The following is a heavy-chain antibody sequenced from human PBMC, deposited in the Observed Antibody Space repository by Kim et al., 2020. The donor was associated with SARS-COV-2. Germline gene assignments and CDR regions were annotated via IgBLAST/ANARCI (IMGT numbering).Heavy chain of an antibody. Sequence: GGSLRLSCVASGFAFSNFDMAWVRQAPGKGLEWVSSIGLTSANIYYAGSVRGRFTISRDNSKNTLSLQMTGLRADDTAIYYCAKIRVPQRYYFDEFWGLG. CDR3: AKIRVPQRYYFDEF. D-gene: IGHD3-22*01. CDR1: GFAFSNFD. V-gene: IGHV3-23*01. CDR2: IGLTSANI. J-gene: IGHJ1*01.